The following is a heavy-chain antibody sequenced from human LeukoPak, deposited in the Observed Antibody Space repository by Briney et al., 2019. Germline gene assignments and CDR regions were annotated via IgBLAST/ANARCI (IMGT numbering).Heavy chain of an antibody. CDR1: GYSISSGYY. CDR2: IYHSGST. Sequence: SETLSLTCTVSGYSISSGYYWGWIRQPPGKGLEWIGSIYHSGSTYYNPSLKSRVTISVDTSKNQFSLKLSSVTAADTAVYYCARREVRGVRSDAFDIWGQGTMVTVSS. CDR3: ARREVRGVRSDAFDI. J-gene: IGHJ3*02. D-gene: IGHD3-10*01. V-gene: IGHV4-38-2*02.